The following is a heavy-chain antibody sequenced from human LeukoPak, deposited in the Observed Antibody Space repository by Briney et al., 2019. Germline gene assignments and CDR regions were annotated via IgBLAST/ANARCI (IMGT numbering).Heavy chain of an antibody. V-gene: IGHV4-34*01. J-gene: IGHJ4*02. CDR1: GGSFSGYY. CDR2: INHSGST. Sequence: SETLSLTCAVYGGSFSGYYWSWIRQPPGKGLEWIGEINHSGSTNYNPSLKSRVTISVDTSKNQFSLKLSSVTAADTAVYYCARTREQWQVLDYWGQGTLVTVSS. CDR3: ARTREQWQVLDY. D-gene: IGHD6-19*01.